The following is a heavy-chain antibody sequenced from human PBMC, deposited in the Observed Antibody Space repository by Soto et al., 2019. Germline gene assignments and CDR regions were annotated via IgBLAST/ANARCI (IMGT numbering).Heavy chain of an antibody. Sequence: PGGSLRLSCTASGLNLNILWMSWVRQSPREGLQWISGIDENGRSTRYADSVKGRCTISRDNAKNTVYLQINSLRAVYTAVYYGASYDWPATSDYLGQGTLVTVFS. CDR1: GLNLNILW. D-gene: IGHD3-16*01. CDR3: ASYDWPATSDY. J-gene: IGHJ4*02. CDR2: IDENGRST. V-gene: IGHV3-74*01.